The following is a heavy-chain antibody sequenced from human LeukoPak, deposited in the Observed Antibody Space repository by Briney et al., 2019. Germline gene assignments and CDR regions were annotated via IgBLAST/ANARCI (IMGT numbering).Heavy chain of an antibody. D-gene: IGHD2-15*01. Sequence: SETLSLTXTVSGYSISSGYYWGWIRQPPGKGLEWIGSIYHSGSTYYNPSLKSRVTISVDTSKNQFSLKLSSVTAADTAVYYCARDLNCSGGSCYSDYRGQGTLVTVSS. V-gene: IGHV4-38-2*02. CDR1: GYSISSGYY. J-gene: IGHJ4*02. CDR2: IYHSGST. CDR3: ARDLNCSGGSCYSDY.